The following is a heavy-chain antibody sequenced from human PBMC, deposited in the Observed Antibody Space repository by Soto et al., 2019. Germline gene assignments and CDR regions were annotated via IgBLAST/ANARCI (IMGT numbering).Heavy chain of an antibody. J-gene: IGHJ5*02. D-gene: IGHD3-16*01. CDR2: MNPGSGDT. V-gene: IGHV1-8*01. CDR1: GYSLTNND. CDR3: AGMATFGSLNWFDP. Sequence: ASVKVSCKVSGYSLTNNDVSWVRQATGQGLEWMGWMNPGSGDTGYAQKFQGRVTMTRDISIATAHMELSSLRSDDTAIYYCAGMATFGSLNWFDPWGQGTLVTVS.